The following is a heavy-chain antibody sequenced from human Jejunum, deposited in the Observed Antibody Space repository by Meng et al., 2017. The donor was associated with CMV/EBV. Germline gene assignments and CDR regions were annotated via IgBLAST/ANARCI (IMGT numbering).Heavy chain of an antibody. CDR3: TKDQWGSSSSLTGMDV. Sequence: FTFSSYSMHWVRPAPGKGLEWVAHVSFDGRNQYYADSMKGRFTVSRDNSKNTLDLQMKSLRTEDTAVYYCTKDQWGSSSSLTGMDVWGQGTTVTVSS. CDR2: VSFDGRNQ. J-gene: IGHJ6*02. D-gene: IGHD6-6*01. V-gene: IGHV3-30*04. CDR1: FTFSSYS.